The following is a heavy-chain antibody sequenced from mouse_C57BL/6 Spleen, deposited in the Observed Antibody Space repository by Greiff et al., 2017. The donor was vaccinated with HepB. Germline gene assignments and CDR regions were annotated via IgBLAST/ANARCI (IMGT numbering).Heavy chain of an antibody. D-gene: IGHD5-1*01. V-gene: IGHV1-69*01. CDR2: IDPSDSYT. Sequence: QVQLQQSGAELVMPGASVKLSCKASGYTFTSYWMHWVKQRPGQGLEWIGEIDPSDSYTNYNQKFKGKSTLTVDKSSSTAYMQLSSLTSEDSAVYYCARSGSIYSHWYFDVWGTGTTVTVSS. CDR1: GYTFTSYW. J-gene: IGHJ1*03. CDR3: ARSGSIYSHWYFDV.